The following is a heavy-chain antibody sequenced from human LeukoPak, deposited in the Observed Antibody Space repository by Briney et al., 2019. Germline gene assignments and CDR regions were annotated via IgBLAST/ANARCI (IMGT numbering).Heavy chain of an antibody. Sequence: PSETLSLTCSVSSDSISSTRYYWGWIRQPPGKGLEWIGNIYFGGTTWHNPSLKSRVTLSVDTSKNQFSLEVRSVTAADTAVYFCARIIMFAVIIDNWGQGILVTVSS. CDR2: IYFGGTT. CDR1: SDSISSTRYY. CDR3: ARIIMFAVIIDN. D-gene: IGHD3/OR15-3a*01. J-gene: IGHJ4*02. V-gene: IGHV4-39*07.